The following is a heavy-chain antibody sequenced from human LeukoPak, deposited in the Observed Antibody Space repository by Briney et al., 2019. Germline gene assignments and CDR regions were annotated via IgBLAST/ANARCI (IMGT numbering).Heavy chain of an antibody. CDR2: INHSGST. CDR3: ARDGYSGNDGL. J-gene: IGHJ4*02. V-gene: IGHV4-34*01. CDR1: GGSFSGYY. D-gene: IGHD5-12*01. Sequence: SETLSLTCGVYGGSFSGYYWSWIRQPPGKGLEWIGEINHSGSTNYNPSLKSRVTISVDTSRNQFSLKLSSVTAADTAVYYCARDGYSGNDGLWGQGTLVTVSS.